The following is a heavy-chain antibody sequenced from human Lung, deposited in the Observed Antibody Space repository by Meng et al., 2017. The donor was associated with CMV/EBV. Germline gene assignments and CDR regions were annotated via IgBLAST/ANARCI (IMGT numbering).Heavy chain of an antibody. D-gene: IGHD3-3*01. Sequence: ESXKISXAASGFTVSSNYMSWVRQAPGKGLEWVSVIYSGGSTYYADSVKGRFTISRDNSKNTLYLQMNSLRAEDTAVYYCARAPYDFWSSYYYGMDVWGPGTXVTVAS. V-gene: IGHV3-53*01. CDR2: IYSGGST. CDR3: ARAPYDFWSSYYYGMDV. J-gene: IGHJ6*02. CDR1: GFTVSSNY.